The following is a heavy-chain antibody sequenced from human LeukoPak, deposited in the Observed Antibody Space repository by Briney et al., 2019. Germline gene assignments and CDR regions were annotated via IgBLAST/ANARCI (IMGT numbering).Heavy chain of an antibody. CDR1: GGSIGSHY. Sequence: PSETLSLTCTVSGGSIGSHYWTWIRQPPGRGLEWIGYVRCSGSTDYNPSLKSRVTISLDTSNNQFSLRLNSVTAADTAVYYCARDRGSGLDYWGQGTLVTVSS. CDR2: VRCSGST. V-gene: IGHV4-59*11. D-gene: IGHD6-25*01. CDR3: ARDRGSGLDY. J-gene: IGHJ4*02.